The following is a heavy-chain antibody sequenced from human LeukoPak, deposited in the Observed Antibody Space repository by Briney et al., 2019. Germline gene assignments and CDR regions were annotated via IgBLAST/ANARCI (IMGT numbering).Heavy chain of an antibody. Sequence: PAGSLRLSSAASGFSLITYNMNWVRQAPGKGLEWVSSISSTSSHIYYADSVKGRFTISRDNAKNSLYLQMNSLRAEDTAVYYCARAPYDILTGYSPYYFESWGQGTLVTVSS. CDR2: ISSTSSHI. J-gene: IGHJ4*02. CDR3: ARAPYDILTGYSPYYFES. CDR1: GFSLITYN. V-gene: IGHV3-21*06. D-gene: IGHD3-9*01.